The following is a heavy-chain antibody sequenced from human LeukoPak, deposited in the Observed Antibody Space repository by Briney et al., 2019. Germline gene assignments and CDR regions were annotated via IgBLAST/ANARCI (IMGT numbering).Heavy chain of an antibody. J-gene: IGHJ3*02. V-gene: IGHV4-34*01. CDR2: INHSGST. CDR1: GGSFSGYY. D-gene: IGHD6-13*01. Sequence: SETLSLTCAVYGGSFSGYYWSWIRQPPGKGLEWIGEINHSGSTNYNPSLKSRVTISADTSKNQFSLKLSSVTAADTAVYYCARFPPHSRAAAAGTLYHRGAFDIWGQGTMVTVSS. CDR3: ARFPPHSRAAAAGTLYHRGAFDI.